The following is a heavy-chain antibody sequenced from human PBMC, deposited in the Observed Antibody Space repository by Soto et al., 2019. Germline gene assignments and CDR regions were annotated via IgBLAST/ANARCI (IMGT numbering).Heavy chain of an antibody. CDR3: TRRGYCSGGSCPLGFDY. CDR2: INPRDGAT. D-gene: IGHD2-15*01. Sequence: QVQLVQSGAEVTKPGASVKVSCKASGNTFTTYFVHWVRQAPGHGLDWMGVINPRDGATSYAQKFQGRVTMTRDTSTSTVYMELSSLRSEDTAMYYCTRRGYCSGGSCPLGFDYWGQGTLVTVSS. J-gene: IGHJ4*02. CDR1: GNTFTTYF. V-gene: IGHV1-46*03.